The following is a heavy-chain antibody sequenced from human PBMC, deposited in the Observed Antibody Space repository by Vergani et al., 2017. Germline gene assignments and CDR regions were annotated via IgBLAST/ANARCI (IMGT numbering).Heavy chain of an antibody. J-gene: IGHJ2*01. CDR2: ISWKSGSI. Sequence: EVDLVESGGGLAQPGGSLRLSCEASGITFWKFGMHWVRQGPGKGLEWVSGISWKSGSIGYADSVKGRFTISRDNAKNSLYLQMNSLRAEDTALYYCAKDHYDFWSGYPNLSPFDLWGRGTLVTVSS. CDR1: GITFWKFG. V-gene: IGHV3-9*01. CDR3: AKDHYDFWSGYPNLSPFDL. D-gene: IGHD3-3*01.